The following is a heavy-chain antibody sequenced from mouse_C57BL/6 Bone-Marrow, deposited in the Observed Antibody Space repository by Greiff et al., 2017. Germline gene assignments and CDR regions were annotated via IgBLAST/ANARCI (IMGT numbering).Heavy chain of an antibody. CDR3: ARLLCHYAMDY. CDR1: GYAFSSSW. CDR2: IYPGAGDT. D-gene: IGHD1-1*01. V-gene: IGHV1-82*01. J-gene: IGHJ4*01. Sequence: QVQLQQSGPELVKPGASVKISCKASGYAFSSSWMNWVKQRPGKGLEWIGRIYPGAGDTNYNGKFKGKATLTADKSSSTAYMQLSSLTSEDSAVYFCARLLCHYAMDYWGQGTSVTVSS.